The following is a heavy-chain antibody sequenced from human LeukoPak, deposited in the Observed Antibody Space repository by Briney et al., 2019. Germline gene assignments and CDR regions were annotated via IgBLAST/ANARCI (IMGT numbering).Heavy chain of an antibody. CDR3: AGGPADYNKFKPGDRDGYNYKSKRTPFDY. V-gene: IGHV4-34*01. CDR2: IIRSGST. Sequence: SETLSLTCAVYGGSFSGYYWSWIRQPPRKGLEWIGEIIRSGSTNYNPSLKSRVTISVDTSKNQFSLRLSSVTAADTAVYYCAGGPADYNKFKPGDRDGYNYKSKRTPFDYWGQGTLVTVSS. D-gene: IGHD5-24*01. J-gene: IGHJ4*02. CDR1: GGSFSGYY.